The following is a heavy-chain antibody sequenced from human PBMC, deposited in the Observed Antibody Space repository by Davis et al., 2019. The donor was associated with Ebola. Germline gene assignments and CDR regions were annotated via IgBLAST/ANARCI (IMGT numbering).Heavy chain of an antibody. CDR3: AKDSLILEWLSRFDY. Sequence: PGGSLRLSCAASGFTFSSYAMSWVRQAPGKGLEWVSAISGSGGSTYYADSVKGRFTISRDNSKNTLYLQMNSLRAEDTAVYYCAKDSLILEWLSRFDYWSQGTLVTVSS. CDR2: ISGSGGST. D-gene: IGHD3-3*01. J-gene: IGHJ4*02. V-gene: IGHV3-23*01. CDR1: GFTFSSYA.